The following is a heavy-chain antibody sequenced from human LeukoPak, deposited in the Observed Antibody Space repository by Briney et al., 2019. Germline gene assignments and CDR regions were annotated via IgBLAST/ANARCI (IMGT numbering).Heavy chain of an antibody. J-gene: IGHJ4*02. V-gene: IGHV3-23*01. Sequence: GGSLKLSCAASGFTSSIYAMSWVRQAPGKGLEWVSAISGSGGSTYYADSVKGRFTISRDNSKNTLYLQMNSLRAEDTAVYYCAKAFIVAARPGYFDYWGQGTLVTVSS. CDR3: AKAFIVAARPGYFDY. CDR1: GFTSSIYA. CDR2: ISGSGGST. D-gene: IGHD6-6*01.